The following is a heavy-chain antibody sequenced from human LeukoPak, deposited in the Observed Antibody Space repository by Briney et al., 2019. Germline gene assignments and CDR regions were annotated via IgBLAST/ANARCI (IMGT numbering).Heavy chain of an antibody. CDR1: GGSFRGYY. Sequence: PSETLSLTCAVYGGSFRGYYWSWIRQPPGKGLEWIGEINHSGSTNYNPSLKSRVTISVDTSKNQFSLKLSSVTAADTAVYYCARGFSSWIQLWSKDYYFDYWGQGTLVTVSS. CDR2: INHSGST. D-gene: IGHD5-18*01. CDR3: ARGFSSWIQLWSKDYYFDY. V-gene: IGHV4-34*01. J-gene: IGHJ4*02.